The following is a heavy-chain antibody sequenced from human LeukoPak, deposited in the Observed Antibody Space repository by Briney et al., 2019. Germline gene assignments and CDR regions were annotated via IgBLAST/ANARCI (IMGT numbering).Heavy chain of an antibody. CDR1: GFTFSSYW. J-gene: IGHJ4*02. D-gene: IGHD2-15*01. V-gene: IGHV3-7*05. CDR3: SREGGCSGGSCSLDY. Sequence: GGSLRLSCAASGFTFSSYWMSWVRQAPGKGLEWVANIKQDESEIYYVASVRGRFSISRDNAKNSLFLQMNSLRAEDTAVYYCSREGGCSGGSCSLDYWGQGTLVTVSS. CDR2: IKQDESEI.